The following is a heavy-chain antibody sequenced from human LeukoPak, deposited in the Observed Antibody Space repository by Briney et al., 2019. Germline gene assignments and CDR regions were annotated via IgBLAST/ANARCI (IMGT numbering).Heavy chain of an antibody. J-gene: IGHJ4*02. CDR3: ARSFFYGSGSYSLYYFDY. D-gene: IGHD3-10*01. Sequence: PGGSLRLSCAASGFTFSSFAMSWVRQAPGKGLEWVSTTSGGGSSTYYADSVKGRFTISRDNSKNTLHLHMISLRAEDTAVYYCARSFFYGSGSYSLYYFDYWGQGTLVTVSS. CDR1: GFTFSSFA. CDR2: TSGGGSST. V-gene: IGHV3-23*01.